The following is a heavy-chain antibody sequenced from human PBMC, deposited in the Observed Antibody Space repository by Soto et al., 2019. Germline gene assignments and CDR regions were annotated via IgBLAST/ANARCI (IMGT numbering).Heavy chain of an antibody. CDR1: GFTFSDNW. D-gene: IGHD7-27*01. Sequence: EVKVVESGGGLVQPGGSLRLSCAASGFTFSDNWMHWFRQLPGKGPVWVSGFSGDASSTSYADSVKGRFTISRDSAKNTVYLQMDSLRVEDTAVYYCTRGGTRTTYWGLFDSWGQGTLVTVSS. J-gene: IGHJ4*02. CDR3: TRGGTRTTYWGLFDS. V-gene: IGHV3-74*01. CDR2: FSGDASST.